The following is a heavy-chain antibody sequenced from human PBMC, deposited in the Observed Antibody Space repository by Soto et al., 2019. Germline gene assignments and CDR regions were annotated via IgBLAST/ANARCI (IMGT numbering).Heavy chain of an antibody. CDR3: AKDVGYCSSTSCYTY. D-gene: IGHD2-2*02. V-gene: IGHV3-23*01. Sequence: PGGSLRLSCAASGFTFSSYAMSWVRQAPGKGLGWVSAISGSGGSTYYADSVKGRFTISRDNSKNTLYLQMNSLRAEDTAVYYCAKDVGYCSSTSCYTYWGQGTLVTVSS. CDR1: GFTFSSYA. CDR2: ISGSGGST. J-gene: IGHJ4*02.